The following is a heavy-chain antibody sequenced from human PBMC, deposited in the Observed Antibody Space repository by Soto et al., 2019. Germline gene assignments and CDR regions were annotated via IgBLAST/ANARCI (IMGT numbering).Heavy chain of an antibody. CDR1: GGSISSSSYY. CDR2: IYYSGST. D-gene: IGHD2-15*01. Sequence: SETLSLTYTVSGGSISSSSYYWGWIRQPPGKGLEWIGSIYYSGSTYYNPSLKSRVTISVDTSKNQFSLKLSSVTAADTAVYYCARDHDLVRYCSGGSCSAFDYWGQGTLVTVSS. CDR3: ARDHDLVRYCSGGSCSAFDY. V-gene: IGHV4-39*02. J-gene: IGHJ4*02.